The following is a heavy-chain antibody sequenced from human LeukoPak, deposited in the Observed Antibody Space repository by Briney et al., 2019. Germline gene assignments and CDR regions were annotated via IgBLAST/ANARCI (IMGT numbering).Heavy chain of an antibody. CDR1: GFTFSSYA. V-gene: IGHV3-23*01. J-gene: IGHJ5*02. Sequence: PGGSLRLSCAASGFTFSSYAMSWVRQAPGKGLEWVSAISGSGGSTYYADSVKGRFTISRDNSKNTLYLQMNSLRAEDTAVYYCAKDQGYGSGSYSDNWFDPWGQGTLVTVSS. CDR3: AKDQGYGSGSYSDNWFDP. D-gene: IGHD3-10*01. CDR2: ISGSGGST.